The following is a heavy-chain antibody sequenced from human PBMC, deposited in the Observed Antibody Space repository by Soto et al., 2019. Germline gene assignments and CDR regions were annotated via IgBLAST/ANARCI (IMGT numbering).Heavy chain of an antibody. CDR2: ISSSSSTI. V-gene: IGHV3-48*01. Sequence: EVQLVESGGGLVQPGGSLRLSCAASGFTFSSYSMNWVRQAPGKGLEWVSYISSSSSTIYYADSVKGRFTISRDNAKNALYLQMNSLRAEDTAVYYCARDPGSVPSRWLVHDYWGQGTLVTVSS. D-gene: IGHD6-19*01. CDR1: GFTFSSYS. CDR3: ARDPGSVPSRWLVHDY. J-gene: IGHJ4*02.